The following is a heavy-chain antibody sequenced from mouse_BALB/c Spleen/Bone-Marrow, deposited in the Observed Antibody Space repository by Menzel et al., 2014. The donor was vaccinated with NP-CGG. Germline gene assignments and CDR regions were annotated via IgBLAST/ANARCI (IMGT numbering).Heavy chain of an antibody. D-gene: IGHD2-1*01. CDR3: ANGNSFAY. V-gene: IGHV1-7*01. CDR2: INPTTSYT. CDR1: GYTFTTFW. Sequence: SGAELAKPGASVKMSCKASGYTFTTFWMHWVKQRPGQDLEWIGYINPTTSYTEYSQKFKDKATLTADKSSSTAYMQLSSLTSEGSAVYYCANGNSFAYWGQGTLVTVSA. J-gene: IGHJ3*01.